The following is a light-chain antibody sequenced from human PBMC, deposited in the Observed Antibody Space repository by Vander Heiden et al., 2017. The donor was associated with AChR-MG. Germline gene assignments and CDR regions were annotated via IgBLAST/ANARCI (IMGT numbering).Light chain of an antibody. CDR1: SGTFVHNF. V-gene: IGLV6-57*03. CDR3: QSYDDTVV. Sequence: NFILTQPHSVSESPGQTVTISCTRSSGTFVHNFVQGDQQPPGSAPATVSLENDQRPSGVPDRFSGSIDTSSTSASLTISGLRAEDSSYHYCQSYDDTVVFGGGTKLTVL. J-gene: IGLJ3*02. CDR2: END.